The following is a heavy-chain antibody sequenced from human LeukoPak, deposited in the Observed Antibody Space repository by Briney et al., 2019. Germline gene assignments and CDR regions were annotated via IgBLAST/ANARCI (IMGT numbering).Heavy chain of an antibody. J-gene: IGHJ3*01. CDR3: ASDQIVGDNNAFDV. D-gene: IGHD1-26*01. CDR1: GYTFNVYN. Sequence: ASVKVSCKAYGYTFNVYNIYWVRQTPGQGLEWMGWVNPKNGGTVYAQKFQGRVTMTSDTSLSTAYMELRSLTSDDTAVYFCASDQIVGDNNAFDVWGQGTMVTVSS. CDR2: VNPKNGGT. V-gene: IGHV1-2*02.